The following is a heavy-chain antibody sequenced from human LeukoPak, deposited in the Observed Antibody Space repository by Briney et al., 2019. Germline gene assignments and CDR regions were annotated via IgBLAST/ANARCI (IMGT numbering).Heavy chain of an antibody. CDR2: IYYSGST. CDR1: GVSISSGGYY. V-gene: IGHV4-31*03. D-gene: IGHD6-6*01. J-gene: IGHJ5*02. CDR3: ARVGRTTSSRWFDP. Sequence: PSQTLSLTCTVSGVSISSGGYYWSWIRQLPGKGLEYIVCIYYSGSTYYNPSLKSRLAISVGTSKNQFSLKVGSVTAADTALYYCARVGRTTSSRWFDPWGQGTLVTVSS.